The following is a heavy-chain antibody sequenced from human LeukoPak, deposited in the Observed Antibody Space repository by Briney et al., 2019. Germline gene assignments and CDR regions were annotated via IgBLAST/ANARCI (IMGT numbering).Heavy chain of an antibody. D-gene: IGHD3-22*01. CDR3: AREGGSGYSVDY. Sequence: GGSLRLSCAASGFTFSSYSMKWVRQAPGKGLEWVSSISSSSTYIYYADSVKGRFTISRDNAKNALYLQVNSLRADDTAVYYCAREGGSGYSVDYWGLGILVTVSS. V-gene: IGHV3-21*01. CDR2: ISSSSTYI. J-gene: IGHJ4*02. CDR1: GFTFSSYS.